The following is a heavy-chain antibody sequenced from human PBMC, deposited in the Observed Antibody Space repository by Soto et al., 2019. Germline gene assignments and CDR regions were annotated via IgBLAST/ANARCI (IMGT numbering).Heavy chain of an antibody. CDR3: ARSIAAAGPYYYYGMDV. Sequence: QVQLVQSGAEVKKPGSSVKVSCKASGGTFSSYAISWVRQAPGQGLEWMGGIIPIFGTANYAQTFQGRVTITADESTSTAYMELSSLRSEDTAVYYCARSIAAAGPYYYYGMDVWGQGTTVTVSS. CDR1: GGTFSSYA. J-gene: IGHJ6*02. V-gene: IGHV1-69*01. D-gene: IGHD6-13*01. CDR2: IIPIFGTA.